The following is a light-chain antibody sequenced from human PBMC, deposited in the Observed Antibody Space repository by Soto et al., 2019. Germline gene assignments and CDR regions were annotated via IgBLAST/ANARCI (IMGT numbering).Light chain of an antibody. V-gene: IGLV2-18*03. CDR3: SSYTNSNTDV. CDR2: EVI. Sequence: QSAPTQPPSVSGSPGQSVTISCTGTSSDVGNYKRVSWYQQPPGTAPKVMIYEVINRPSGIPDRFSGSKSGNTASLTTSGLQAEDEAAYYCSSYTNSNTDVFGTGTKLTVL. CDR1: SSDVGNYKR. J-gene: IGLJ1*01.